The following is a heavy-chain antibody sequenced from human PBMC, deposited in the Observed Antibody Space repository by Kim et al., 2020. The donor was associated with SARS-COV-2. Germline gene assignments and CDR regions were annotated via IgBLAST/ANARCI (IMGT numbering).Heavy chain of an antibody. V-gene: IGHV3-33*08. Sequence: GGSLRLSCAASGFSFSSYGMHWVRQAPGKGLEWVAVIWYDGSNNYYADSVKGRFTISRDNSKNTLYLQMNSLRAEDTAVYYCARDAPRGYSYGYPDYWGQGTLVTGSS. D-gene: IGHD5-18*01. CDR3: ARDAPRGYSYGYPDY. CDR2: IWYDGSNN. CDR1: GFSFSSYG. J-gene: IGHJ4*02.